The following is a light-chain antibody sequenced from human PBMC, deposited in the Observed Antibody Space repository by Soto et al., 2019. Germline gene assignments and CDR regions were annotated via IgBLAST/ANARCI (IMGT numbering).Light chain of an antibody. CDR3: QQYNSYSQWT. J-gene: IGKJ1*01. CDR1: QSISSW. Sequence: DIQMTQSPSTLSASVGDRVTITCRASQSISSWLAWYQQKPGKAPKLLIYKASSLESGVPSRFRSSGSGTEFTLTISSLQPDDCATYYCQQYNSYSQWTFGQGTKVEIK. V-gene: IGKV1-5*03. CDR2: KAS.